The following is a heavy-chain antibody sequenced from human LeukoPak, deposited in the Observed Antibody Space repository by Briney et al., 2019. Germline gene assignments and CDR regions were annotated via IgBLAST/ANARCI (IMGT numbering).Heavy chain of an antibody. D-gene: IGHD6-13*01. CDR2: ISGRGHST. Sequence: GGSLRLSCAASGFTFSNYAMSWVRQAPGEGLEWVSTISGRGHSTYYADSVKGRFTISRDNSKSTLFLQLNNLRGEDTAAYYCAKDPPTAGTTFDYWGQGALVTVSS. J-gene: IGHJ4*02. V-gene: IGHV3-23*01. CDR1: GFTFSNYA. CDR3: AKDPPTAGTTFDY.